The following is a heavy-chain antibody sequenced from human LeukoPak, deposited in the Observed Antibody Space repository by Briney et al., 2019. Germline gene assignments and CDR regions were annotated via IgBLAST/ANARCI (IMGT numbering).Heavy chain of an antibody. D-gene: IGHD3-9*01. V-gene: IGHV1-46*01. J-gene: IGHJ6*02. CDR1: GYTSTYYH. Sequence: ASVKLSCKASGYTSTYYHIHWVRQAPGQGLEWMGIINPRGGSTNYAQKFQGRVTMTRDTSTSTVYMELSSLRSDDTAVYYCASSDSPYDILTGYYDLYGMDVWGQGTTVTVSS. CDR3: ASSDSPYDILTGYYDLYGMDV. CDR2: INPRGGST.